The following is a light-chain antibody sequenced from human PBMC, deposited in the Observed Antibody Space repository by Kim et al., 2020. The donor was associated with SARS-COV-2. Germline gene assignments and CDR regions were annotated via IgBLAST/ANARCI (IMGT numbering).Light chain of an antibody. V-gene: IGLV1-44*01. CDR2: SNN. J-gene: IGLJ3*02. CDR1: SSDIGSET. Sequence: QSVLTQPPSASGTPGQRVTISCSGSSSDIGSETVNWYQQLPGTAPKLLMYSNNQRPSGVPDRFSGSKSGTSASLAISGLQSEDEADYYCAAWDDSLNAWVFGGGTQLTVL. CDR3: AAWDDSLNAWV.